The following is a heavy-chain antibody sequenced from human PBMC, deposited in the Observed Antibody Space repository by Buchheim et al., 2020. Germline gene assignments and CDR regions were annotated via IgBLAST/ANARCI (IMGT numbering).Heavy chain of an antibody. D-gene: IGHD6-13*01. CDR3: ARERDTMSSWYEGGFDY. V-gene: IGHV3-7*01. Sequence: EVQLVESGGGLVQPGGSLRLSCAASGFTFSSYWMSWVRQAPGKGLEWVANIKQDVSEKYYVDSVKGRFTISRDNAKNSLYPQMNSLRAEDTAVYYCARERDTMSSWYEGGFDYWGQGTL. J-gene: IGHJ4*02. CDR1: GFTFSSYW. CDR2: IKQDVSEK.